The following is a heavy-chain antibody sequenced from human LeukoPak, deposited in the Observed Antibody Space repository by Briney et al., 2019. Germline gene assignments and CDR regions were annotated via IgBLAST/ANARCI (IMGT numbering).Heavy chain of an antibody. D-gene: IGHD2-15*01. CDR1: GFTFSSYS. J-gene: IGHJ6*04. CDR3: ARAAGCSGGSCYYYYGMDV. CDR2: IYSGGST. Sequence: GGSLRLSCAASGFTFSSYSMNWVRQAPGKGLEWVSVIYSGGSTYYADSVKGRFTISRDNSKNTLYLQMNSLRAEDTAVYYCARAAGCSGGSCYYYYGMDVWGKGTTVTVSS. V-gene: IGHV3-53*01.